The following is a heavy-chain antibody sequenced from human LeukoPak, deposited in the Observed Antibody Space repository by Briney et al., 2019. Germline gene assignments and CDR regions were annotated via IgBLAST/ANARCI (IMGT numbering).Heavy chain of an antibody. CDR3: ARGLYYYGSGSYLFDY. CDR2: IYHSGST. J-gene: IGHJ4*02. CDR1: GGSFSGYY. V-gene: IGHV4-34*01. Sequence: PSETLSLTCAVYGGSFSGYYWSWIRQPPGKGLEWIGYIYHSGSTYYNPSLKSRVTISVDRSKNQFSLKLSSVTAADTAVYYCARGLYYYGSGSYLFDYWGQGTLVTVSS. D-gene: IGHD3-10*01.